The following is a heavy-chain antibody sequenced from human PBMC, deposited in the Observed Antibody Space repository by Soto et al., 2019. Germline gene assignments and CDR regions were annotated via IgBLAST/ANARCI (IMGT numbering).Heavy chain of an antibody. V-gene: IGHV1-69*13. J-gene: IGHJ4*02. D-gene: IGHD3-22*01. Sequence: SVKVSCKXSGGTFSSYSNSWVRQAPGQGLEWMGGIIPIFGTANYAQKFQGRVTITADESTSTAYMELSSLRSEDTAVYYCARDPYYYDSSGYYRYYFDYWGQGTLVTVSS. CDR1: GGTFSSYS. CDR3: ARDPYYYDSSGYYRYYFDY. CDR2: IIPIFGTA.